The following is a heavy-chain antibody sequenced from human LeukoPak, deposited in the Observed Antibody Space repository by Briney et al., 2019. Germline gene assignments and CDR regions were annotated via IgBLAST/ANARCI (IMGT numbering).Heavy chain of an antibody. CDR2: ISYDGSNT. Sequence: GGSLRLSCAASGVTLSPYAVHWVRQAPGKGLEWVGVISYDGSNTYYADSVKGRFTISRDNSKNTLYLQMNSLRVEDTAVYYCARDRSSSVYDSSGYYFSYLDYWGQGTLVTVSS. CDR1: GVTLSPYA. CDR3: ARDRSSSVYDSSGYYFSYLDY. J-gene: IGHJ4*02. D-gene: IGHD3-22*01. V-gene: IGHV3-30*04.